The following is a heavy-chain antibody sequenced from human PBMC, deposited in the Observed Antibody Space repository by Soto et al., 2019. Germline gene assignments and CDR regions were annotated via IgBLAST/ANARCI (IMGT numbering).Heavy chain of an antibody. J-gene: IGHJ6*02. D-gene: IGHD5-18*01. Sequence: GTSVKVSCKASGYTFTGYYMHWVRQAPGQGPEWMGWINPNSGGTNYAQKFQGRVTMTRDTSISTAYMDLSRLRSDDTAVYYCARDWVDTAIQGHYYYFYGMDVWGQGTTVTVSS. CDR2: INPNSGGT. V-gene: IGHV1-2*02. CDR1: GYTFTGYY. CDR3: ARDWVDTAIQGHYYYFYGMDV.